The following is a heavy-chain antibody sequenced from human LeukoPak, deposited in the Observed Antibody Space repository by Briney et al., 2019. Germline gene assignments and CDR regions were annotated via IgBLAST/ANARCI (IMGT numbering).Heavy chain of an antibody. J-gene: IGHJ5*02. CDR2: VRKKANSYTT. Sequence: GALRLSCAASGFTFSDHYMDWVRQAPGKGLEWVGRVRKKANSYTTEYAASVKGRFTISRDDSKNSLYLQMNSLRTEDSAVYYCARQAVSRGFDPWGQGTLVTVSS. D-gene: IGHD2-8*01. V-gene: IGHV3-72*01. CDR1: GFTFSDHY. CDR3: ARQAVSRGFDP.